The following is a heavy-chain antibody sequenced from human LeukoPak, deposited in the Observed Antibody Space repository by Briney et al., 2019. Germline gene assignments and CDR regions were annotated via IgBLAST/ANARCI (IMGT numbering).Heavy chain of an antibody. Sequence: SETLSLTCAVYGGSFSGYYCSWIRQSPGKGLEWIGEIKHSGSTNYNPSLKSRLTLSVDTAKNQFALKLNSVTAADTALYYCARRRQYDSSLFWNFDLWGRGTLVTVSS. V-gene: IGHV4-34*01. CDR3: ARRRQYDSSLFWNFDL. CDR2: IKHSGST. J-gene: IGHJ2*01. D-gene: IGHD6-6*01. CDR1: GGSFSGYY.